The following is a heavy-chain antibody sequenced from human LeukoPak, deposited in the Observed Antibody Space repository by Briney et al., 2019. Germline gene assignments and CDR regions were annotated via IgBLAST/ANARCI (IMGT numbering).Heavy chain of an antibody. CDR1: GFTFSTYA. D-gene: IGHD5-12*01. CDR3: AKAPGLATHFDY. Sequence: PGGSLRLSCAASGFTFSTYAMHWVRQAPGKGLEWVAVISNGATKKYYADSVKGRFTISRDNSKNTLYLQMNSLRAEDTAVYYCAKAPGLATHFDYWGQGTLVTVSS. J-gene: IGHJ4*02. CDR2: ISNGATKK. V-gene: IGHV3-30*18.